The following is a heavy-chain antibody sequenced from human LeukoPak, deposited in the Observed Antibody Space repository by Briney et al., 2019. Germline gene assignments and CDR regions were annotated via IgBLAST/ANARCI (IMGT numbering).Heavy chain of an antibody. D-gene: IGHD1-26*01. J-gene: IGHJ4*02. V-gene: IGHV1-69*13. CDR3: ARGRQVGATVDY. Sequence: ASVKVSCKASGGTFSSYAISWVRQAPGQGLEWMGGIIPIFGTPNYAQKFQGRVTITADESTSTAYMELSSLRSEDTAVYYCARGRQVGATVDYWGQGTLVTVSS. CDR2: IIPIFGTP. CDR1: GGTFSSYA.